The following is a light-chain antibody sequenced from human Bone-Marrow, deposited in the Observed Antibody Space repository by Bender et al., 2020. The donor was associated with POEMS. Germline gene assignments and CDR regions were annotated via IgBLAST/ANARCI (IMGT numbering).Light chain of an antibody. Sequence: QSALTQPPSASGSPGQSVTISCTGTSSDVGGYEHVSWYQQHPGKVPKLMIYEVSKRPSGVPDRFSGSKSGNTASLTVSGLQAEDEADYYCSSYAGNSMIFGGGTKLTVL. J-gene: IGLJ2*01. V-gene: IGLV2-8*01. CDR1: SSDVGGYEH. CDR2: EVS. CDR3: SSYAGNSMI.